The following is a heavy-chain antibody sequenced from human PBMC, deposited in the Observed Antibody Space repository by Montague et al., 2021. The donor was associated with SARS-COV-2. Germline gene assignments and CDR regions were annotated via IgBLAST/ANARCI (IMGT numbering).Heavy chain of an antibody. J-gene: IGHJ4*02. CDR3: ARTSASSDY. CDR2: TYYRSKWYN. CDR1: GDSVARNGAA. V-gene: IGHV6-1*01. Sequence: CAISGDSVARNGAAWNWVRQSSSRGLAWLGRTYYRSKWYNDYAVSVKSRITINPDTSKNQISLQLNSVTPEDTAVYYCARTSASSDYWGQGTLVTVSS. D-gene: IGHD1-26*01.